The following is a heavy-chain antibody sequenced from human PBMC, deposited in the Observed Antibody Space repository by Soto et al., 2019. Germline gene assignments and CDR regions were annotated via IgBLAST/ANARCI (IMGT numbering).Heavy chain of an antibody. V-gene: IGHV3-9*01. J-gene: IGHJ4*02. CDR3: AKDKYSDRSGYPDY. CDR1: GFTFGDYA. D-gene: IGHD3-22*01. Sequence: PGGSPRLSCAASGFTFGDYAMHWVRQAPGKGLEWVSGITWNGGNIGYADSVKARFTISRDNAKNSLYLQMDSLRPEDTALYYCAKDKYSDRSGYPDYWGQGTLVTVSS. CDR2: ITWNGGNI.